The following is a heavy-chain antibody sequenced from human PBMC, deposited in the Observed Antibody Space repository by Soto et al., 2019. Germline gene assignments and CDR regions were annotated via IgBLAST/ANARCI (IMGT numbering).Heavy chain of an antibody. J-gene: IGHJ6*02. CDR2: IIPRFGTT. V-gene: IGHV1-69*01. CDR3: AAELGFGKLSVV. Sequence: QVQVVQSGVEVRRPGSSVKVSCKASGDTFKNCVISWVRQAPGQGLEWMGGIIPRFGTTDFPQRFQGRLTITTDESTTTAYMELSRLRSEDTATYYCAAELGFGKLSVVWGQGTTVIGSS. D-gene: IGHD3-10*01. CDR1: GDTFKNCV.